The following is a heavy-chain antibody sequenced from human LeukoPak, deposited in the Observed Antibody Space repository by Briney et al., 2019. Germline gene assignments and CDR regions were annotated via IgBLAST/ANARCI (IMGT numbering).Heavy chain of an antibody. CDR2: INHSGST. D-gene: IGHD2-21*02. J-gene: IGHJ3*02. V-gene: IGHV4-34*01. CDR3: ARECLGLSGDCSDFDI. Sequence: PSETLSLTCAVYGGSFSGYYWSWIRQPPGKGLEWIGEINHSGSTNYNPSLKSRVTISVDTSKNQFSLKLSSVTAADTAVYYCARECLGLSGDCSDFDIWGQGTMVTVSS. CDR1: GGSFSGYY.